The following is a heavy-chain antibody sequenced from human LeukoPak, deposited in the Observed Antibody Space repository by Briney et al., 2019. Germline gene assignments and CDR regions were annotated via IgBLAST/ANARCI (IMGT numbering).Heavy chain of an antibody. CDR2: ISSSSSYI. CDR3: ARSGDRSSWCGDY. V-gene: IGHV3-21*01. CDR1: GFTFSSYN. D-gene: IGHD6-13*01. J-gene: IGHJ4*02. Sequence: GGSLRLSCAASGFTFSSYNMSWVRQAPGKGLEWVSSISSSSSYIYYADTVKGRFNIYRDNAKNSQYLQMNSLRAEDTAVHYCARSGDRSSWCGDYWGQGTLVTDSS.